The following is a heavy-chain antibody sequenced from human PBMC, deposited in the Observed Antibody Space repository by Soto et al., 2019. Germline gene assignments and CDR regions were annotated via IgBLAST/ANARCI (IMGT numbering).Heavy chain of an antibody. CDR3: AKAQSKYSSSGGFDY. D-gene: IGHD6-6*01. Sequence: EVQLLESGGGLVQPGGSLRLSCAASGFTFSSYAMSWVRQAQGKGLEWVSAISGSGGSTYYADSVKGRFTISRDNSKNTLYLQMNSLRAEDTAVYYCAKAQSKYSSSGGFDYWGQGTLVTVSS. CDR2: ISGSGGST. J-gene: IGHJ4*02. V-gene: IGHV3-23*01. CDR1: GFTFSSYA.